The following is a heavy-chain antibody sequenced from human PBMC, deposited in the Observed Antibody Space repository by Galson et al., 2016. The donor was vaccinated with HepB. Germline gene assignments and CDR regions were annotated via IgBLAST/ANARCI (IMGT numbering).Heavy chain of an antibody. V-gene: IGHV4-39*01. D-gene: IGHD6-19*01. Sequence: SETLSLTCTVSGGSISNPSHYWGWIRQPPGKGLEWIANIYYSGSTYYNPSLKGRLTISVDTSKNQFSLRLKSMTAADTALYYCARLLLDSSGWDTLWYFDLWGRGTLVTVSS. CDR2: IYYSGST. J-gene: IGHJ2*01. CDR1: GGSISNPSHY. CDR3: ARLLLDSSGWDTLWYFDL.